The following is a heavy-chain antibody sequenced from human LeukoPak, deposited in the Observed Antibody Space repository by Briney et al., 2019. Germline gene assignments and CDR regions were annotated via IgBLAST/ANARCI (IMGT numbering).Heavy chain of an antibody. CDR1: GGSFSGYY. CDR3: ARVTVSWGRPYYFDY. Sequence: SETLSLTCAVYGGSFSGYYWSWIRQPPGKGLEWIGEINHSGSTNYNPSLKSRVTISVDTSKNQFSLKLSSVTAADTAVYYCARVTVSWGRPYYFDYWGQGTLVTGSS. CDR2: INHSGST. V-gene: IGHV4-34*01. D-gene: IGHD3-16*01. J-gene: IGHJ4*02.